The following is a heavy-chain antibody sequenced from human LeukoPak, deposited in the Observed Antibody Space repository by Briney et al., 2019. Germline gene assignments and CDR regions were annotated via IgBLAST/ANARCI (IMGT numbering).Heavy chain of an antibody. CDR3: AREGSIVPHQDLDC. CDR1: GFSFSSYA. CDR2: TNNRGNDD. J-gene: IGHJ4*02. Sequence: GGSLRLSCAASGFSFSSYAISWVRQAPGKGLEWVSSTNNRGNDDYYADSVKGRFTISRDNAKNSLYLQMNSLRAEDTAVYYCAREGSIVPHQDLDCWGQGTLVTVSS. D-gene: IGHD2-8*01. V-gene: IGHV3-21*01.